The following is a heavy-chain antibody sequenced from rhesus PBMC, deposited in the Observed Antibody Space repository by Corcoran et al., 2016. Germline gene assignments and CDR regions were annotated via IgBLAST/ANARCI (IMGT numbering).Heavy chain of an antibody. CDR3: ARDLGGELFDY. D-gene: IGHD3-34*01. V-gene: IGHV3-54*02. CDR1: GFTFSSYG. Sequence: EVQLVESGGGLVQPGGSLRLSCAASGFTFSSYGMHWVRQAPGKGLEWVAVISHDGRKKYYADSVKDRFTSSRDNSKIMLYIQMNNLKLEDTAVYYCARDLGGELFDYWGQGVLFTVSS. CDR2: ISHDGRKK. J-gene: IGHJ4*01.